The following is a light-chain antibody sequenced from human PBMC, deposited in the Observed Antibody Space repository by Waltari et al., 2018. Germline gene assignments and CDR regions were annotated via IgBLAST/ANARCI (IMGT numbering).Light chain of an antibody. CDR2: AVS. V-gene: IGKV3-15*01. CDR1: QSVNSN. CDR3: QQYDNWPPTFT. J-gene: IGKJ3*01. Sequence: IVMTQSPVTLSVSPGESATLSCRASQSVNSNLAWYQQKPGQAPSLLIYAVSTRATGIPARFIGSGSRTEFTLFISSLQSEDFAVYYCQQYDNWPPTFTFGPGTAV.